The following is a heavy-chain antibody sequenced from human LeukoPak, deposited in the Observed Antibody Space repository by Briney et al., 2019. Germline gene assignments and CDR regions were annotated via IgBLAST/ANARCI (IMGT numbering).Heavy chain of an antibody. CDR1: GFTFSSYG. D-gene: IGHD5/OR15-5a*01. V-gene: IGHV3-23*01. J-gene: IGHJ6*03. Sequence: GGSLRLSCAASGFTFSSYGMSWVRQAPGKGLEWVSAISGSGGSTYYADPVKGRFTISRDNAKNSLYLQMNSLRAEDTALYYCARVYELREEDYYYYYMDVWGKGTTVTVSS. CDR3: ARVYELREEDYYYYYMDV. CDR2: ISGSGGST.